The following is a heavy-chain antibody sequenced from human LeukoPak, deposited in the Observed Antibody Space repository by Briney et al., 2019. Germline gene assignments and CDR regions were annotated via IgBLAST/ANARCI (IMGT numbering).Heavy chain of an antibody. J-gene: IGHJ4*02. D-gene: IGHD3-22*01. V-gene: IGHV4-39*01. CDR2: VYYSGST. CDR1: GGSINSSSHY. CDR3: ARQKITTSDY. Sequence: PSETLSLTCTVSGGSINSSSHYWGWIRQSPGKGLEWIGSVYYSGSTYYNPSLKSRVTISVDTSKNQCSLKLSSVTAADTAVYYCARQKITTSDYWGQGTLVIVPS.